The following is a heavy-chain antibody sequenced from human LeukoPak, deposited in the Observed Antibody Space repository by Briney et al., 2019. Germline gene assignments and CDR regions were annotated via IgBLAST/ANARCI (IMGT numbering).Heavy chain of an antibody. CDR1: GFTFSSYA. J-gene: IGHJ4*02. V-gene: IGHV3-23*01. Sequence: GGSLRLSCAASGFTFSSYAMSWVRQAPGKGLEWVSAISGSGDSTYYADSVKGRFTISRDNSKNTLYLQMNSLRAEDTAVYYCAKDVGRSRGSYGYWGQGTLVTVSS. D-gene: IGHD1-26*01. CDR2: ISGSGDST. CDR3: AKDVGRSRGSYGY.